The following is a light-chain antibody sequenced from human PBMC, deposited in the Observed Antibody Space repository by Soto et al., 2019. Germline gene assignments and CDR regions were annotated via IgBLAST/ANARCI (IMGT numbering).Light chain of an antibody. CDR2: EVS. Sequence: QSALTQPASVSGSPGQSITISCTGTSSDVGGYNYVSWYQQHPGKAPKLMIYEVSNRTSGVSNRFSGSKSGNTASLTISGLQAEDEADYYCSSYTSSSTPNWVFGGGTKLTVL. V-gene: IGLV2-14*01. CDR1: SSDVGGYNY. J-gene: IGLJ3*02. CDR3: SSYTSSSTPNWV.